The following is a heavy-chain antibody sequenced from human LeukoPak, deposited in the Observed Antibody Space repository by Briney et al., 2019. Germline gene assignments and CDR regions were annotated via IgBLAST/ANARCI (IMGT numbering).Heavy chain of an antibody. CDR1: PVTFGTSA. Sequence: GGSLGLSCVGSPVTFGTSAMSWVRQAPGRGLEWVSVIFGADTTFYADSVKGRFTISRDNLQNTVNLQMNSLRDDDTAVYYCARGGEILDYWGQGTQVTVSS. CDR2: IFGADTT. V-gene: IGHV3-23*03. J-gene: IGHJ4*02. D-gene: IGHD3-16*01. CDR3: ARGGEILDY.